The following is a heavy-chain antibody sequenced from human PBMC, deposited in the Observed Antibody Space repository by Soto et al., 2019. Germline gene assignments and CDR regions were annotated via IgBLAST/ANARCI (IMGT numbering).Heavy chain of an antibody. V-gene: IGHV1-18*01. Sequence: QVQLVQSGADVKKPGASVKVSCKASGYTFTTYAITWVRQAPGQGLEWMGWITAYNGNTNYAQKLQGRVTMTTDTATSTAYMELRSLRSDDTAMYYCATGRIVGATSPWVTWGQGTLVTVSS. CDR3: ATGRIVGATSPWVT. CDR2: ITAYNGNT. D-gene: IGHD1-26*01. J-gene: IGHJ5*02. CDR1: GYTFTTYA.